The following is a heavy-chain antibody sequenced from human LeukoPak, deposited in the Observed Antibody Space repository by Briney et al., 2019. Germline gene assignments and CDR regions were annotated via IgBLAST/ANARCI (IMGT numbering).Heavy chain of an antibody. CDR1: GGTFSSYA. Sequence: SVKVSCKASGGTFSSYAISWVRQAPGQGLEWMGGIIPIFGTANYAQKFQGRVTITADESTSTAYMELSSLRSEDTAVYYCAREAAVVAATDFGWFDPWGQGTLVTVSS. V-gene: IGHV1-69*01. CDR3: AREAAVVAATDFGWFDP. D-gene: IGHD2-15*01. CDR2: IIPIFGTA. J-gene: IGHJ5*02.